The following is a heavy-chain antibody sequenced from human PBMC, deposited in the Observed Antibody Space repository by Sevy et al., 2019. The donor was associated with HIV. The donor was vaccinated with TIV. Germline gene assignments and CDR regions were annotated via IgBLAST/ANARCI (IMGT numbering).Heavy chain of an antibody. CDR2: IYPGDSDT. V-gene: IGHV5-51*01. Sequence: VESLKISCKGSGYSFTSYWIGRVRQMPGKGLEWMGLIYPGDSDTRYSPAFQGQVTIPADKSISTAYLQGSSLKASDTAMYYCARTMNRDGYNSVPLDYWGQGTLVTVSS. D-gene: IGHD5-12*01. J-gene: IGHJ4*02. CDR3: ARTMNRDGYNSVPLDY. CDR1: GYSFTSYW.